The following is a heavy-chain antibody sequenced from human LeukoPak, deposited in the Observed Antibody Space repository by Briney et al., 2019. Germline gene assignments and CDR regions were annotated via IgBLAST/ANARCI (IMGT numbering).Heavy chain of an antibody. V-gene: IGHV3-30*04. J-gene: IGHJ4*02. Sequence: PGRSLRLSCAASGFTFSSYAMHWVRQAPGKGLEWVAVISYDGSNKYYADSVKGRFTISRDNSKNTLYLQMNSLRAEDTALYYCAKESVAGTFDYWGQGTLVTVSS. CDR2: ISYDGSNK. D-gene: IGHD6-19*01. CDR1: GFTFSSYA. CDR3: AKESVAGTFDY.